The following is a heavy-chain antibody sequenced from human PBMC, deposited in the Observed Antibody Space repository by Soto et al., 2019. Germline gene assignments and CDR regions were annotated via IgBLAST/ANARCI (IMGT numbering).Heavy chain of an antibody. Sequence: QVQLVESGGGVVQPGRSLRLSCAASGFTFSSYGMHWVRQAPGKGLEWVAVIWYDGSNKYYADSVKGRFTISRDNSKNTLYLQMNSLRAEDTAGYYCARDFDRDAFDSWGQGTMVTVSS. CDR3: ARDFDRDAFDS. CDR2: IWYDGSNK. V-gene: IGHV3-33*01. D-gene: IGHD3-9*01. CDR1: GFTFSSYG. J-gene: IGHJ3*02.